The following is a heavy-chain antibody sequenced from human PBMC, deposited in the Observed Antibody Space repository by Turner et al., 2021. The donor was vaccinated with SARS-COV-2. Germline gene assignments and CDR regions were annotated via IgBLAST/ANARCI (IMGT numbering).Heavy chain of an antibody. J-gene: IGHJ4*02. Sequence: QVQLVQSGAEVSRPGASVKVSCKASCYTFTSNGISWVRQAPGQGLEWMGGIMAYNSNTNDAQEHQGRVTITTNTSTSTANMELRILRSDDTAVYYCARDHVGGIVVVVAGTHLDYWGQGTLVTVSS. CDR2: IMAYNSNT. V-gene: IGHV1-18*01. CDR1: CYTFTSNG. D-gene: IGHD2-15*01. CDR3: ARDHVGGIVVVVAGTHLDY.